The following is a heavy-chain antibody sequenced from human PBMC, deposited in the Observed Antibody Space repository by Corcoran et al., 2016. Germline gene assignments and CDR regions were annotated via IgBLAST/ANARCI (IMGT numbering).Heavy chain of an antibody. J-gene: IGHJ4*02. CDR3: ARGVRARGLFDY. CDR2: IYYSGST. Sequence: QVQLQESGPGLVKPSETLSLTCTVSGGSISSYYWSWIRQPPGKGLEWIGYIYYSGSTNYTPSLKSRVTISVDTSKNQFSLKLSSVTAADTAVYYCARGVRARGLFDYWGQGTLVTVSS. V-gene: IGHV4-59*01. D-gene: IGHD4-17*01. CDR1: GGSISSYY.